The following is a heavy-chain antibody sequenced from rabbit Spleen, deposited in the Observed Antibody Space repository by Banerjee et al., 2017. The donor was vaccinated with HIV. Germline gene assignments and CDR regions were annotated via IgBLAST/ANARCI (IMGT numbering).Heavy chain of an antibody. CDR2: IDPLFGSA. D-gene: IGHD7-1*01. V-gene: IGHV1S7*01. CDR3: ARDTGTSFSSYGMDL. Sequence: QSLEESGGDLVKPGASLTLTCTASGFTLSSYYMNWVRQAPGKGLEWIGYIDPLFGSAYYASWVNGRFSISRENTQNTVSLQLNSLTAADTATYFCARDTGTSFSSYGMDLWGQGTLVTVS. CDR1: GFTLSSYY. J-gene: IGHJ6*01.